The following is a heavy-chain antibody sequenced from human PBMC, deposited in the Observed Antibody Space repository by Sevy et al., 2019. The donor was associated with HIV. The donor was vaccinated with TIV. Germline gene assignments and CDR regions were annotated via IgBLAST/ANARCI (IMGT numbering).Heavy chain of an antibody. CDR2: IYYSGST. CDR3: ARAVTMIEVVTGWFDP. D-gene: IGHD3-22*01. CDR1: GGSISSGGYY. J-gene: IGHJ5*02. V-gene: IGHV4-31*03. Sequence: SETLSLTCTVSGGSISSGGYYWSWIRQHPGEGLDWIGYIYYSGSTYYNPSLKSRATISVDTSKNQFSLKLSSVTAADTAVYYCARAVTMIEVVTGWFDPWGQGTLVIVSS.